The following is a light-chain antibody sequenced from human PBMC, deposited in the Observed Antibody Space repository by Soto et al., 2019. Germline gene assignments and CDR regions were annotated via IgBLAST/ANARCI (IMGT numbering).Light chain of an antibody. CDR3: QRRSNWPIT. J-gene: IGKJ5*01. Sequence: IVVSRSLVTVSLTQGERAALSSMASQSVRRYLAWYQQKPGQAPRLLIYDASNRATGIPAMFSGSGSGTDFTLTISILEPEDVTVYYCQRRSNWPITSGQGTRLEI. CDR2: DAS. CDR1: QSVRRY. V-gene: IGKV3-11*01.